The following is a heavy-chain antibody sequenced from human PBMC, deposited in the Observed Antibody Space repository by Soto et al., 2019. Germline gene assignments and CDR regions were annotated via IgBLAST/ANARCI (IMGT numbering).Heavy chain of an antibody. Sequence: EVQLVEFGGGLVQPGGSLRLSCAASGLAFSTHWMTWVRQAPGKGLEWVANINQDGTEKYYVDSVKGRFTISRDNAKNSLYLQMNSLTAEDTALYYCATRPNHVHYYVGVFDFWGQGALVTVSS. D-gene: IGHD3-16*01. CDR1: GLAFSTHW. J-gene: IGHJ4*02. V-gene: IGHV3-7*01. CDR2: INQDGTEK. CDR3: ATRPNHVHYYVGVFDF.